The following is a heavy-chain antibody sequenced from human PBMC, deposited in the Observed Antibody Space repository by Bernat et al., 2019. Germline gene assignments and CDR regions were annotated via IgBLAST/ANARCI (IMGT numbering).Heavy chain of an antibody. CDR2: ISYDGSNQ. Sequence: QVQLVESGGGVVQPGRSLRLSCAASGFTFSSYAMHWVRQAPGKGLEWVAVISYDGSNQYYAASVKGRFTISRDNSKNTLYLQMNSLRAEDTAVYDCARDLGSSWYGGFDYWGQGTLVTVSS. CDR3: ARDLGSSWYGGFDY. D-gene: IGHD6-13*01. J-gene: IGHJ4*02. V-gene: IGHV3-30-3*01. CDR1: GFTFSSYA.